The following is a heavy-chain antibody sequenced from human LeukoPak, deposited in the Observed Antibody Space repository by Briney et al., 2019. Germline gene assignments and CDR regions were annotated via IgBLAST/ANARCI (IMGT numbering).Heavy chain of an antibody. CDR2: TYYRSTWYN. CDR3: ARRLTQYDCFDP. V-gene: IGHV6-1*01. J-gene: IGHJ5*02. Sequence: SQTLSLTCAISGDSVSSNSVTWNWIRRSPSRGLEWLGRTYYRSTWYNDYAVSVRGRITVSPDTSKNQFSLHLNSVTPEDTAVYYCARRLTQYDCFDPWGQGILVTVSS. CDR1: GDSVSSNSVT. D-gene: IGHD2-2*01.